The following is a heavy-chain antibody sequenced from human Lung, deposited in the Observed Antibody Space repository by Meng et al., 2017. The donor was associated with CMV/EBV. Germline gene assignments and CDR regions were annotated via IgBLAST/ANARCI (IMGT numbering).Heavy chain of an antibody. J-gene: IGHJ4*02. V-gene: IGHV4-30-4*08. D-gene: IGHD1-1*01. CDR1: GGSISSGDYY. CDR3: ARGNWNDAFVLDY. Sequence: SETXSLXXTVSGGSISSGDYYWSWIRQPPGKGLEWIGYIYYSGSTYYNPSLKSRVTISVDTSKNQFSLKLSSVTAADTAGYYCARGNWNDAFVLDYWGQGTXVTVSS. CDR2: IYYSGST.